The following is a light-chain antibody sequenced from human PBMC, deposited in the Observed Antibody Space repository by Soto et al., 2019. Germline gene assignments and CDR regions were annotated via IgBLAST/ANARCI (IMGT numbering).Light chain of an antibody. CDR1: QSVTSSY. V-gene: IGKV3-20*01. CDR2: GVS. J-gene: IGKJ4*01. Sequence: VWTQSPGTVSLSPGERATLSCRASQSVTSSYLAWYQQKPGQAPRLLIYGVSSRATGIPDRFSGSGAGTDFTLTISRLEPEDFAVYYCQQYGDSPLTFGEGTKLDIK. CDR3: QQYGDSPLT.